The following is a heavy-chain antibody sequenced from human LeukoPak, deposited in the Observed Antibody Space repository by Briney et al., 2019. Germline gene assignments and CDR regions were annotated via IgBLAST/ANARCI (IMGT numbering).Heavy chain of an antibody. CDR3: ARLNYYGSGSYSWFDP. D-gene: IGHD3-10*01. CDR2: IYYSGST. CDR1: GGSISSGGYY. J-gene: IGHJ5*02. Sequence: PSETLSLTCTVSGGSISSGGYYWSWIRQHPGKGLEWIGYIYYSGSTYYNPSLKSRVTISVDTSKNQFSLKLSSVTAADTAVYYCARLNYYGSGSYSWFDPWGQGTQVTVSS. V-gene: IGHV4-31*03.